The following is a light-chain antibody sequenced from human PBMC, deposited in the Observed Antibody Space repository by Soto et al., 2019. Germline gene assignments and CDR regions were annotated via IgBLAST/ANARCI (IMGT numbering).Light chain of an antibody. CDR2: DVS. Sequence: QPASVSGSPGQSITISCTGTSSDVGGYNYVSWYQQHPGKAPKLMIYDVSNRPSGVSNRFSGSKSGNTASLTISGLQAEDEADYYCSSYTSSSSVVFGGGTKVTVL. V-gene: IGLV2-14*01. CDR1: SSDVGGYNY. CDR3: SSYTSSSSVV. J-gene: IGLJ2*01.